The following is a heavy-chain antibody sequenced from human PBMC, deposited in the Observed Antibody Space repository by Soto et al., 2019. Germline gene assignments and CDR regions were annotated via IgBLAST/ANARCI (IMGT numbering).Heavy chain of an antibody. CDR2: IYLGGSI. CDR1: GGSISSGY. J-gene: IGHJ4*02. D-gene: IGHD3-3*01. Sequence: SETLSLTCSVSGGSISSGYWTWIRHPPVKGLEWIGYIYLGGSINYNPSLKSRVTISVDTAKNQFSLKLSSVTAADTAVYYCARVTTIFGVVPLASDYWGQGTLVTVSS. V-gene: IGHV4-59*01. CDR3: ARVTTIFGVVPLASDY.